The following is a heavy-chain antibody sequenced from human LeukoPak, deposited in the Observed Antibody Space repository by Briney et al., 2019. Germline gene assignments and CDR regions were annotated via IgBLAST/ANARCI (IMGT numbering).Heavy chain of an antibody. J-gene: IGHJ4*02. V-gene: IGHV4-39*01. Sequence: SETLSLTCTVSGGSISSSSYYWGWIRQPPGKRLEWIGSIYYSGSTYYNPSLKSRVTISVDTSKNQFSLKLSSVTAADTAVYYCARPRYDSSGYYLDYWGQGTLVTVSS. CDR1: GGSISSSSYY. D-gene: IGHD3-22*01. CDR3: ARPRYDSSGYYLDY. CDR2: IYYSGST.